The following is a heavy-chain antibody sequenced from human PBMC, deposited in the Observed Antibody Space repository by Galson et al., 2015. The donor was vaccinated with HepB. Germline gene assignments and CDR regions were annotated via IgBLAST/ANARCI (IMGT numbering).Heavy chain of an antibody. CDR2: INHSGST. D-gene: IGHD6-13*01. CDR3: ARGHAVAAAGISNPNDY. CDR1: GGAVSGYY. V-gene: IGHV4-34*01. J-gene: IGHJ4*02. Sequence: GGAVSGYYWSWIRQPPGKGLEWIGEINHSGSTNYNPSLKSRVTISVDTSKNQFSLKLSSVTAADTAVYYCARGHAVAAAGISNPNDYWGQGTLVTVSS.